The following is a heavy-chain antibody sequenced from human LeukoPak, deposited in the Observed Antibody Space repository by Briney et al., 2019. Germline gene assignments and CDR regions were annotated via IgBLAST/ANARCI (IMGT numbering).Heavy chain of an antibody. Sequence: GGSLRLSCAASGFTFSSYWMSWVRQAPGKGLEWVANIKQEGSEKYYADSVKGRFTISRDNTKTPLYLQMNSLRAEDTAVYCCTRGDRWLQLSIRCPFDYWGQGTLVTVSS. CDR1: GFTFSSYW. V-gene: IGHV3-7*03. CDR3: TRGDRWLQLSIRCPFDY. J-gene: IGHJ4*02. CDR2: IKQEGSEK. D-gene: IGHD5-24*01.